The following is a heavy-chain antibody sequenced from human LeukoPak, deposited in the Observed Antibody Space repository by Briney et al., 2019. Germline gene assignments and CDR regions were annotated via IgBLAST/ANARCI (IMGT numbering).Heavy chain of an antibody. V-gene: IGHV3-7*04. CDR1: GFTFSTYW. CDR2: IKQDGSEK. D-gene: IGHD3-22*01. CDR3: ARVLHKRNYDSSTYYGY. Sequence: GGSLRLSCAASGFTFSTYWMTWVRQAPGKGLEWVANIKQDGSEKYFVDSVKGRFTISRDNANNSLYLQMNSLRAEDTAVYYCARVLHKRNYDSSTYYGYWGQGTLVTVSS. J-gene: IGHJ4*02.